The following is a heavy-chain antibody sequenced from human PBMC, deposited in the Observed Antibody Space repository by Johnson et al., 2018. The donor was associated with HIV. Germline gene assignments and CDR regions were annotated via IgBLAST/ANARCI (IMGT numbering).Heavy chain of an antibody. CDR1: GFTVSSNY. J-gene: IGHJ3*02. Sequence: VQLVESGGGLVQPGGSLRLSCAASGFTVSSNYMSWVRQAPGKGLEWVSVIYSGGSTYYADSVKGRFTISRDNSKNTLYLQMNSLRAEDTAVYYCARAYSSTVTTPAAFDIWGQGTMVTVSS. CDR3: ARAYSSTVTTPAAFDI. D-gene: IGHD4-17*01. CDR2: IYSGGST. V-gene: IGHV3-66*02.